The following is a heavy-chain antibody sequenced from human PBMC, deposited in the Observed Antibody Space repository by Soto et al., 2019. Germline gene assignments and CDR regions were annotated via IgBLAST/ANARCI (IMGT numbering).Heavy chain of an antibody. CDR3: AHRGYGNYPRCNWFDP. Sequence: QITLKESGPTLVKPTQTLTLTCTFSGFSLTTAGPGVGWIRQPPGKSLEWLALTYWNDDTRYNPSLKSRLTITKDTDKNQVVLTMTIMDPVDTATFYCAHRGYGNYPRCNWFDPWGQGILVIVSS. J-gene: IGHJ5*02. D-gene: IGHD4-17*01. V-gene: IGHV2-5*01. CDR2: TYWNDDT. CDR1: GFSLTTAGPG.